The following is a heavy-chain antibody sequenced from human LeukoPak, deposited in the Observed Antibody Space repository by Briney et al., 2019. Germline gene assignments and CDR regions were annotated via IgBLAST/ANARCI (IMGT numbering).Heavy chain of an antibody. CDR2: SNGFGST. CDR3: AIGRLQRWPFPIRYSHYAIDV. Sequence: SETLCLTCAVSGESFSGYFWTWIRQPPGKGLEWIAESNGFGSTDYNPSLKSRGTRSVDTPKKQFPLNVRSVTDAATGVYFCAIGRLQRWPFPIRYSHYAIDVWGQGTTVTVSS. D-gene: IGHD4-11*01. V-gene: IGHV4-34*01. J-gene: IGHJ6*02. CDR1: GESFSGYF.